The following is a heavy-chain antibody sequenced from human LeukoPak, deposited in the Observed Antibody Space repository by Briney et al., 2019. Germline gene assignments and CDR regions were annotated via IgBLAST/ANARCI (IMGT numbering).Heavy chain of an antibody. CDR2: ISYDGSTI. J-gene: IGHJ3*02. CDR3: ARGYCSGGSCYNWGGFDI. CDR1: GFTFSSYA. Sequence: GGSLRLSCAASGFTFSSYAMHWVSQPPRKGLEWLGIISYDGSTIYYAESVKGRFAISKDNSKNTLDLQMNSLRPEDTALYYCARGYCSGGSCYNWGGFDIWGQGTMVTVSS. D-gene: IGHD2-15*01. V-gene: IGHV3-30*09.